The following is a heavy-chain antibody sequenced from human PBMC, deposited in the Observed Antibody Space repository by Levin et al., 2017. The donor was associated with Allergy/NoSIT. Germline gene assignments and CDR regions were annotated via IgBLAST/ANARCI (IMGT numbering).Heavy chain of an antibody. CDR1: GDSLSSYY. CDR2: IYGSGRT. Sequence: SETLSLTCTVSGDSLSSYYWNWIRQPAGKGLEWIGRIYGSGRTTYNPSLKSRVTMSVDTSKNQFSLKLTSVTAADTAVYYGARSPNNGRPQYDYWGQGTLVKVSS. J-gene: IGHJ4*02. V-gene: IGHV4-4*07. D-gene: IGHD2-8*01. CDR3: ARSPNNGRPQYDY.